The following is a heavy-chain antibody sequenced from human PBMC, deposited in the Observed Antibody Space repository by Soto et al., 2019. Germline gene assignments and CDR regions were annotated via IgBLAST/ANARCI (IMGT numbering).Heavy chain of an antibody. CDR2: IYYSGST. Sequence: QVQLQESGPGLVKPSETLSLTCTVSGGSISSYYWSWIRQPPGKGLEWIGYIYYSGSTNYNPSLKSRVTISVDTSKNQFSLKLGSVTAADTAVYYCARGVAGTLDYWGQGTLVTVSS. D-gene: IGHD6-19*01. CDR3: ARGVAGTLDY. V-gene: IGHV4-59*01. CDR1: GGSISSYY. J-gene: IGHJ4*02.